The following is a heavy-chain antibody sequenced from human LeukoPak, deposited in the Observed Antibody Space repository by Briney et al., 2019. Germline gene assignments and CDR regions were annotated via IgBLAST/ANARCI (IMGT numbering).Heavy chain of an antibody. Sequence: PSETLSLTCAVYGGSFSGYYWSWIRQPPGKGLEWIGEINHSGSTNYNPSLTSRLTISVDTSKSQFSLKLSSVTAADTAVYYCARLRGYYFGSGTHTGFDYWGQGTLITVSS. CDR2: INHSGST. CDR1: GGSFSGYY. J-gene: IGHJ4*02. D-gene: IGHD3-10*01. CDR3: ARLRGYYFGSGTHTGFDY. V-gene: IGHV4-34*01.